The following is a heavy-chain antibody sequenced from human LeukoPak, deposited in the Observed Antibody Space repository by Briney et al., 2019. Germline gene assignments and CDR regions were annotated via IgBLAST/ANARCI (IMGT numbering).Heavy chain of an antibody. D-gene: IGHD3-9*01. CDR1: GASISNSDRY. CDR3: ARVTREYYDILTGYYNPTDYYYMDV. J-gene: IGHJ6*03. CDR2: TYYSGIT. Sequence: SETLSLTCTVSGASISNSDRYWGWIRQPPGKGLEWIGSTYYSGITYHNPPLKSRVTISVDTSKTQFSLKLSSVTAADTAVYYCARVTREYYDILTGYYNPTDYYYMDVWGQGTLVTVSS. V-gene: IGHV4-39*07.